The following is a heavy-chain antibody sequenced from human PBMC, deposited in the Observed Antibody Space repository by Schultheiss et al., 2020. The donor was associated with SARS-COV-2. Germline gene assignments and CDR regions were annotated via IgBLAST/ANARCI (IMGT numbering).Heavy chain of an antibody. J-gene: IGHJ6*02. Sequence: SVKVSCKASGGTFSSYAISWVRQAPGQGLEWMGGIIPIFGTANYAQKFQGWVTMTRDTSISTAYMELSRLRSDDTAVYYCARDGSGSYLAIYGMDVWGQGTTVTVSS. D-gene: IGHD3-10*01. CDR2: IIPIFGTA. V-gene: IGHV1-69*05. CDR3: ARDGSGSYLAIYGMDV. CDR1: GGTFSSYA.